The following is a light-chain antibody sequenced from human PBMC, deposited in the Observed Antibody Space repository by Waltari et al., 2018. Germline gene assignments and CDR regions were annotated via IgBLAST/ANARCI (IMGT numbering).Light chain of an antibody. CDR3: LLYFGGAQPWV. CDR1: TGAVTSSYY. CDR2: DTV. Sequence: QTVVTQEPSLTVSPGGTVTLTWGSSTGAVTSSYYPNWFQQKPGLAPRALLYDTVNRRSWTPALFSGSLLGGKAALSLSSVQPEDEGDYYCLLYFGGAQPWVFGGGTNLPVL. V-gene: IGLV7-43*01. J-gene: IGLJ3*02.